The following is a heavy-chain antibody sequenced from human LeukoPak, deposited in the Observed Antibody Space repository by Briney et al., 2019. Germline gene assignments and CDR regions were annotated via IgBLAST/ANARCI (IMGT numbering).Heavy chain of an antibody. J-gene: IGHJ5*02. CDR3: TRDRFYVWFDP. V-gene: IGHV3-48*01. D-gene: IGHD3-16*01. Sequence: PGGSLRLSCAASGFTFSSYSMNWVRQAPGKGLEWVSYISSSSSTIYYADSVKGRFTISRDDSKSIAYLQMNSLKTEDTAVYYCTRDRFYVWFDPWGQGTLVTVSS. CDR2: ISSSSSTI. CDR1: GFTFSSYS.